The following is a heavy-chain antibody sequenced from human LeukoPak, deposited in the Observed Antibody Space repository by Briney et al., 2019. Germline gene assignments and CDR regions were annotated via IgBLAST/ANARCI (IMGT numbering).Heavy chain of an antibody. CDR1: GLTFCYYA. D-gene: IGHD2-2*01. CDR2: ISGSGGTT. Sequence: GGSLRLSYAASGLTFCYYAMIWVRQAPGKGLEWVSAISGSGGTTYYADSVKGRFTISRDNSKNTLYLQMNSLRAEDTAVYYCAKEDCSDTSCWYFDYWVQGTLVTVSS. J-gene: IGHJ4*02. V-gene: IGHV3-23*01. CDR3: AKEDCSDTSCWYFDY.